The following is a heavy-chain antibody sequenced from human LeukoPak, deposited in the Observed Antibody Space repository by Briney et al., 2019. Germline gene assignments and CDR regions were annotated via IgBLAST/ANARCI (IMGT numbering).Heavy chain of an antibody. CDR1: GFTFSSYS. J-gene: IGHJ4*02. D-gene: IGHD1-1*01. CDR3: AKYINVPGTQLLGDY. CDR2: ICASGRCT. V-gene: IGHV3-23*01. Sequence: GGSLRLSCAASGFTFSSYSMNWVRQAPGKGLEWVSGICASGRCTFYAAPVRGRFTVSRDNFKNSLYLQMNNLRAEDTAVYYCAKYINVPGTQLLGDYWGQGALVTVSS.